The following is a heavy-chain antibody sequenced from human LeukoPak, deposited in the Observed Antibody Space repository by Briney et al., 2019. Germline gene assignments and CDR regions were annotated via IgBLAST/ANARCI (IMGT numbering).Heavy chain of an antibody. CDR2: IYYSGST. D-gene: IGHD3-22*01. V-gene: IGHV4-59*08. CDR3: ARHPSRYDSSEDWFDP. J-gene: IGHJ5*02. CDR1: GGSTSSYY. Sequence: SETLSLTCTVSGGSTSSYYWSWIRQPPGKGLEWIGYIYYSGSTNYNPSLKSRVTISVDTSKNQFSLKLSSVTAADTAVYYCARHPSRYDSSEDWFDPWGQGTLVTVSS.